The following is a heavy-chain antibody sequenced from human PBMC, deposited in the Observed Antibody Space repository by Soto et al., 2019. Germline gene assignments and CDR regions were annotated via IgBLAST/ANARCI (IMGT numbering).Heavy chain of an antibody. CDR3: ASEIFGVVLDALDI. Sequence: QVQLVESGGGLVKPGGSLRLSCAASGFTFSDYYMSWIRQAPGKGLEWVSYISSSSSYTNYADSVKGRFTISRDNAKNSLYLQMNSLRAEDTAVYYCASEIFGVVLDALDIWGQGTMVTVSS. V-gene: IGHV3-11*06. CDR1: GFTFSDYY. CDR2: ISSSSSYT. D-gene: IGHD3-3*01. J-gene: IGHJ3*02.